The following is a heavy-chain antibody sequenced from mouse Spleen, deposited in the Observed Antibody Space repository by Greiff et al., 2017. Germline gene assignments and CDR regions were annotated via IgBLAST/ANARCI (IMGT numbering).Heavy chain of an antibody. Sequence: QVQLKQSGAELVRPGASVTLSCKASGYTFTDYEMHWVKQTPVHGLEWIGAIDPETGGTAYNQKFKGKAILTADKSSSTAYMELRSLTSEDSAVYYCTRYPNDYGSRDYWGQGTTLTVSS. CDR2: IDPETGGT. V-gene: IGHV1-15*01. CDR3: TRYPNDYGSRDY. D-gene: IGHD1-1*01. J-gene: IGHJ2*01. CDR1: GYTFTDYE.